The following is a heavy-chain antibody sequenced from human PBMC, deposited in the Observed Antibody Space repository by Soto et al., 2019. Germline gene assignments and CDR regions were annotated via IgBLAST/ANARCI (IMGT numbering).Heavy chain of an antibody. V-gene: IGHV4-59*01. CDR2: IYYSGST. CDR3: ARGGTTRILSWFDP. Sequence: QVQLQESGPGLVEPSETLSLTCTVSGGSISSYYWHWIRQPPGKGLEWIGYIYYSGSTNYNPSLRSRVAMSVDTSRNQFSLKLSSVTAADTAVYYCARGGTTRILSWFDPWGQGTLVTVSS. J-gene: IGHJ5*02. CDR1: GGSISSYY. D-gene: IGHD1-1*01.